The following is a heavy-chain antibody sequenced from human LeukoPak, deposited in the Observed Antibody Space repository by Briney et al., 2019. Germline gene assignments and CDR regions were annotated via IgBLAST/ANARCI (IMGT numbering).Heavy chain of an antibody. Sequence: ASVKVSCKASGYTFTSYDINWVRQATGQGLEWMGWMSPNSSNTGYAQKFQGRVTMTRDTSIGTAYLELSSLKSEDTAVYYCARTPPNWGADYWGQGTLVTVSS. J-gene: IGHJ4*02. CDR3: ARTPPNWGADY. D-gene: IGHD7-27*01. CDR2: MSPNSSNT. V-gene: IGHV1-8*01. CDR1: GYTFTSYD.